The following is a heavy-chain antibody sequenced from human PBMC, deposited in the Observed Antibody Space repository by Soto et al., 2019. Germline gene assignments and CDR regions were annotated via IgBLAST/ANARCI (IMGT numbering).Heavy chain of an antibody. D-gene: IGHD3-22*01. Sequence: PGGSLRLSCLASGFIFRSYAMHWVRQAPGKGLEWVSGIGGSGRTTYYADSVKGRFTISRDNSNNTLFLQMNSLRAEDTAVYYCAKSRYSDSSGDFYDYWGQGTLVTVSS. CDR2: IGGSGRTT. CDR1: GFIFRSYA. V-gene: IGHV3-23*01. CDR3: AKSRYSDSSGDFYDY. J-gene: IGHJ4*02.